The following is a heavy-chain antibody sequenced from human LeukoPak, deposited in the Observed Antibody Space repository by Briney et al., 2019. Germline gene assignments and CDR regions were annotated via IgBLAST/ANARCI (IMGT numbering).Heavy chain of an antibody. J-gene: IGHJ4*02. CDR3: AGALVEGCKAGGWPFDY. Sequence: GGSLRLSCAASGFTFSSYGMHWVRQAPGKGLEWVAVIWYNGSNKYYADSVKGRFTISRDNSKNTLYLQMNSLRAEDTAVYYCAGALVEGCKAGGWPFDYWGQGTLVTVSS. D-gene: IGHD6-19*01. CDR2: IWYNGSNK. CDR1: GFTFSSYG. V-gene: IGHV3-33*01.